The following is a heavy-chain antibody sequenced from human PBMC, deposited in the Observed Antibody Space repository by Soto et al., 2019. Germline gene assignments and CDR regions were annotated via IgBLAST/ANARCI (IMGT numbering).Heavy chain of an antibody. Sequence: PGGSLRLSCAASGFTFSSYWMPWVRQAPGKGLVWVSLINSDGSSTSYAGSVKSRFTISRDNSKNTLYLQMNSLRAEDTAVYYWARVCMWRLYGMDVWGQGTTVTVSS. D-gene: IGHD2-8*01. CDR3: ARVCMWRLYGMDV. CDR1: GFTFSSYW. CDR2: INSDGSST. J-gene: IGHJ6*02. V-gene: IGHV3-74*01.